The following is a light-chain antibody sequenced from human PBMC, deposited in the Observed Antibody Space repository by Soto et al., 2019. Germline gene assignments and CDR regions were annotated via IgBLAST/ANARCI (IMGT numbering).Light chain of an antibody. CDR2: EVF. CDR3: SSYAGSDFLV. J-gene: IGLJ2*01. CDR1: SSDIGRFKY. V-gene: IGLV2-8*01. Sequence: SVLTQPPSASGSPGQSVTISCTGTSSDIGRFKYVSWYQQHPGKAPKLLLYEVFHRPSGIPDRFSGSKSGHTASLTVSGLRADDEATYYCSSYAGSDFLVFGEGTKLTVL.